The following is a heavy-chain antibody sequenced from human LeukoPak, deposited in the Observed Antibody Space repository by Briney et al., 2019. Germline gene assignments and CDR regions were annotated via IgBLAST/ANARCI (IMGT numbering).Heavy chain of an antibody. D-gene: IGHD2-15*01. CDR2: ISYDGSNK. V-gene: IGHV3-30-3*01. J-gene: IGHJ3*02. Sequence: PGRSLRLSCAASGFTFSSYAMHWVRQAPGKGLEWVAVISYDGSNKYYADSVKGRFTISRDNSKNTLYLQMNSLRAEDTAVYYCARDLGGIVVDYAFDIWGQGTMVTVSS. CDR3: ARDLGGIVVDYAFDI. CDR1: GFTFSSYA.